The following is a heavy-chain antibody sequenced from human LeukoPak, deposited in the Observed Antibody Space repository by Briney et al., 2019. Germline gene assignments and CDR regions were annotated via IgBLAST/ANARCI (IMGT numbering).Heavy chain of an antibody. CDR2: IVSSSSYI. V-gene: IGHV3-21*01. CDR1: GFTFSSYT. J-gene: IGHJ6*02. D-gene: IGHD3-10*01. CDR3: AKDQPRSGFGELFSNYYYYGMDV. Sequence: GGSLRLSCAASGFTFSSYTMNWVRQAPGKGLEWVSSIVSSSSYIYYADSVKGRFTISRDNAKNSLYLQMNSLRAEDTAVYYCAKDQPRSGFGELFSNYYYYGMDVWGQGTTVTVSS.